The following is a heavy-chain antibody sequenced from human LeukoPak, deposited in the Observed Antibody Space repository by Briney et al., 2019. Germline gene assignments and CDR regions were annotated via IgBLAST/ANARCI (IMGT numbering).Heavy chain of an antibody. Sequence: SETLSLNDTGSGGSINSLCWTWMRQRQGIGVEWIGSAYYSGSTNYNPSLKSRVTISVDTSKNQFSLKLSSVTAADTAVYYCARVGRKNYGSGSYSIFDYWGQGTLVTVSS. V-gene: IGHV4-59*11. J-gene: IGHJ4*02. CDR3: ARVGRKNYGSGSYSIFDY. CDR2: AYYSGST. CDR1: GGSINSLC. D-gene: IGHD3-10*01.